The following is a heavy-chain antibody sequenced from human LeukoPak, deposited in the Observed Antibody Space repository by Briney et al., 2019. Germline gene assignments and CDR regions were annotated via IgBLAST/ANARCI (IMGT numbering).Heavy chain of an antibody. Sequence: GGSLRLSCAASGFTFSSYSMNWVRQAPGKGLEWVSSISSSSSYIYYADSVKGRFTISRDNAKNSLYLQMNSLGAEDTAVYYCARSSQQQLVFDYRGQGTLVTVSS. V-gene: IGHV3-21*01. CDR3: ARSSQQQLVFDY. J-gene: IGHJ4*02. D-gene: IGHD6-13*01. CDR1: GFTFSSYS. CDR2: ISSSSSYI.